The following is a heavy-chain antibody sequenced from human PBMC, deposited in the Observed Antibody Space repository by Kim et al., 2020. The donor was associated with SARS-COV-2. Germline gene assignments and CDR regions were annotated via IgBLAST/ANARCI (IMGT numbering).Heavy chain of an antibody. J-gene: IGHJ4*02. D-gene: IGHD5-12*01. Sequence: SETLSLTCTVSGGSISSYYWSWIRQPPGKGLEWIGYIYYSGSTNYNPSLKSRVTISVDTSKNQFSLKLSSVTAADTAVYYCAAGWLQLPIPPCFDYWGQGTLVTVSS. V-gene: IGHV4-59*01. CDR1: GGSISSYY. CDR3: AAGWLQLPIPPCFDY. CDR2: IYYSGST.